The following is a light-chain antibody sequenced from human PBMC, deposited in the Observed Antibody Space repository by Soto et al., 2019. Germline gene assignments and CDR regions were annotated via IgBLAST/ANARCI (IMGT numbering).Light chain of an antibody. CDR2: VAS. V-gene: IGKV1-27*01. CDR1: QGISNY. CDR3: QKYNSAPWT. Sequence: DIQMTQSPSSLSASVGHRVSITCRARQGISNYLAWYQQQPGKVPKLLIYVASTLQSGVPSRFSGSGSGTDFTLTISSLQPEDVATYYCQKYNSAPWTFGQGTKVEIK. J-gene: IGKJ1*01.